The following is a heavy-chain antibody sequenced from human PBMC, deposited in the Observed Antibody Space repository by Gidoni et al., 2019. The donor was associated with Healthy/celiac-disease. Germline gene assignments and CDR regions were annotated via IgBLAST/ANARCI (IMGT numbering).Heavy chain of an antibody. CDR2: ISYDGSNK. D-gene: IGHD5-18*01. V-gene: IGHV3-30-3*01. J-gene: IGHJ4*02. CDR1: GFTFSSYA. Sequence: QVQLVESGGGVVQPGRSLRLSCAASGFTFSSYAMHWVRQAPGKGLEWVAVISYDGSNKYYADSVKGRFTISRDNSKNTLYLQMNSLRAEDTAVYYCARDGYTYHFDYWGQGTLVTVSS. CDR3: ARDGYTYHFDY.